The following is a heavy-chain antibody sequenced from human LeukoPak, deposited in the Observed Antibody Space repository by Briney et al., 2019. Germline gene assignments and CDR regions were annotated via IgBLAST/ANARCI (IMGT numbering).Heavy chain of an antibody. CDR1: GDSMSSYY. CDR2: IYYSGST. J-gene: IGHJ5*02. Sequence: SETLSLTCNVSGDSMSSYYWSWIRQPPGKGLEWIGYIYYSGSTNYNPSLKSRVTMSVDTSKNQFSLKLSSVTAADTAVYYCARLSRGSSAGFDPWGQGTLVTVSS. CDR3: ARLSRGSSAGFDP. V-gene: IGHV4-59*08. D-gene: IGHD6-6*01.